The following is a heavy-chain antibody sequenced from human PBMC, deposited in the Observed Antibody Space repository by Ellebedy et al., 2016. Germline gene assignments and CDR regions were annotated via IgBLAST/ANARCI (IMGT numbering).Heavy chain of an antibody. V-gene: IGHV4-61*10. Sequence: SETLSLTXTVSGDSVSTSRTYSSCFRLPAGSGQQWIEIFYAGGTTNYNPSLKSRVTMSVDTSKNQFSLKLTSVTAADTAVYYCAREDASSHRYMDVWGEGTTVIVSS. CDR2: FYAGGTT. J-gene: IGHJ6*03. CDR3: AREDASSHRYMDV. CDR1: GDSVSTSRTY.